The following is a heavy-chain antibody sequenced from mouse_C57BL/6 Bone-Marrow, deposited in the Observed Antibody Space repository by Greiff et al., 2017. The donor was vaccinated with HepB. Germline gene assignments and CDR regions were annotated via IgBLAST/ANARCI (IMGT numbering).Heavy chain of an antibody. D-gene: IGHD1-1*01. CDR2: IYPGSGST. Sequence: QVQLQQPGAELVKPGASVKMSCKASGYTFTSYWITWVKQRPGQGLEWIGDIYPGSGSTNYNEKFKSKATLTVDTSTSTAYMQLSSLASENSAVYYSERWGCYYGSCYYDMDYWGQVPSVTVSS. V-gene: IGHV1-55*01. CDR3: ERWGCYYGSCYYDMDY. CDR1: GYTFTSYW. J-gene: IGHJ4*01.